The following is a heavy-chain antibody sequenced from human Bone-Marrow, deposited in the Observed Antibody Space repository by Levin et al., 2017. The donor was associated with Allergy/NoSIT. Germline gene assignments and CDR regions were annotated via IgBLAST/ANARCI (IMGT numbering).Heavy chain of an antibody. Sequence: SQTLSLTCSVSGNSVSSVGFIWNWIRQYPGKGPEWIGFVYNTGATDYNPSLKSRVTISIDTSKNQFSLELRSVTAADTAIYYCARGGFVQIRRWFDPWGQGILVTVSS. CDR2: VYNTGAT. J-gene: IGHJ5*02. CDR1: GNSVSSVGFI. CDR3: ARGGFVQIRRWFDP. V-gene: IGHV4-31*03. D-gene: IGHD3-10*01.